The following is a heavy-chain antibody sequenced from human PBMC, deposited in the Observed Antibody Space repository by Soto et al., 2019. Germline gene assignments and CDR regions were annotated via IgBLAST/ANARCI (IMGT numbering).Heavy chain of an antibody. CDR2: ISAYNGNT. CDR3: ARDKNPYFVLLYVDGAEHYYYHGTDV. J-gene: IGHJ6*02. D-gene: IGHD3-9*01. V-gene: IGHV1-18*01. Sequence: VRHSKRQGLEWMGWISAYNGNTNYAQKLQGRVTMTTDTSTSTAYMELRSLRSDDTAVYYCARDKNPYFVLLYVDGAEHYYYHGTDVLVQGSTVIVS.